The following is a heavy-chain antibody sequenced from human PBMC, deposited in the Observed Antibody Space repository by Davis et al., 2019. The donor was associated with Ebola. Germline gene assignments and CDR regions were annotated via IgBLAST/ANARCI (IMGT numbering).Heavy chain of an antibody. V-gene: IGHV3-30*18. CDR1: GFTFSSYG. D-gene: IGHD4-11*01. CDR2: ISYDGSNK. CDR3: AKSQWVTTSYYGMDV. J-gene: IGHJ6*02. Sequence: GGSLRLSCAASGFTFSSYGMHWVRQAPGKGLEWVAVISYDGSNKYYADSVKGRFTISRDNSKNTLYLQMNSLRAEDTAVYYCAKSQWVTTSYYGMDVWGQGTTVTVSS.